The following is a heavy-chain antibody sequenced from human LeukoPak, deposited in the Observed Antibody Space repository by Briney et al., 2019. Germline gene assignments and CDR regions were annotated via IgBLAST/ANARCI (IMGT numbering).Heavy chain of an antibody. V-gene: IGHV3-30*02. CDR3: TNGPSKDGYNYSFDY. CDR1: GLTFSSYG. Sequence: SGGSLRLSCAVTGLTFSSYGMNWIRQAPGKGPEWVAFIPYDETNKYYADSVKGRFTISRDKSKNTLYLQMNSLRPEDTAVYYYTNGPSKDGYNYSFDYWGQGTLVTVSS. CDR2: IPYDETNK. D-gene: IGHD5-24*01. J-gene: IGHJ4*02.